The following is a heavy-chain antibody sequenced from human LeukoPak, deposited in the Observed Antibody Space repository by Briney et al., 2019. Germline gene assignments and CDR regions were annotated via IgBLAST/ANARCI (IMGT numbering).Heavy chain of an antibody. Sequence: SETLSLSSAVYVGSFSGYFWCWSRAPPREGLGWMGEIYDRGSTNYTPPLKRRVSISIDKSKNKFYLNLNSVTAAATAVYYCARGIGAAEYMDVWGKGTMVTVSS. CDR3: ARGIGAAEYMDV. CDR1: VGSFSGYF. CDR2: IYDRGST. D-gene: IGHD6-13*01. V-gene: IGHV4-34*01. J-gene: IGHJ6*03.